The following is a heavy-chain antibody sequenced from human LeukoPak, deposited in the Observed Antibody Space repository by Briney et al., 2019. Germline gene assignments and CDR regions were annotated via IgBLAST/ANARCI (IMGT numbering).Heavy chain of an antibody. CDR1: GGSVSLYY. V-gene: IGHV4-59*02. J-gene: IGHJ4*02. CDR3: ARGAHSRGWSDF. CDR2: IYSSGTT. D-gene: IGHD6-19*01. Sequence: SETLSLTCTVSGGSVSLYYWSWIRQPPGKGLEWIGNIYSSGTTNYNPSLKSRVSLLVDTSKNQFFLVMRSVTAADTAVYYCARGAHSRGWSDFWGQGALVTVSS.